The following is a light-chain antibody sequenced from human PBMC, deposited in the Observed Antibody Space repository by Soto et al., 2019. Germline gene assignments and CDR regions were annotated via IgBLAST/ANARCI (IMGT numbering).Light chain of an antibody. Sequence: QSVLTQPASVSGSPGQSITISCTGTNGDVGGYNYVSWYQHHPGEAPKLVIYEVNNRPSGVSNRFSGSKSGNTASLTISGLQAEDEADYYCNSHTSGDFRVFGTGTKLTVL. V-gene: IGLV2-14*01. J-gene: IGLJ1*01. CDR2: EVN. CDR3: NSHTSGDFRV. CDR1: NGDVGGYNY.